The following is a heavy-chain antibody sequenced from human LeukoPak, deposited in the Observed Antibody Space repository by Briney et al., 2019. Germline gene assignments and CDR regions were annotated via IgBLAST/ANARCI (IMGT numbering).Heavy chain of an antibody. CDR2: IIPILGIA. CDR1: GGTFSSYA. D-gene: IGHD3-9*01. Sequence: SVKVSCKASGGTFSSYAISWVRQAPGQGLEWMGGIIPILGIANYAQKFQGRVTITADKSTSTAYMELSSLRSEDTAVYYCARDLSTRYFDWLLPDYWGQGTLVTVSS. CDR3: ARDLSTRYFDWLLPDY. V-gene: IGHV1-69*10. J-gene: IGHJ4*02.